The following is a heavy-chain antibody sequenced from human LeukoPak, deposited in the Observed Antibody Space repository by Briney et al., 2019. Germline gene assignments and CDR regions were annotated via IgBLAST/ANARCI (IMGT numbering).Heavy chain of an antibody. CDR2: ISDSSDTI. V-gene: IGHV3-48*02. D-gene: IGHD3-3*01. CDR3: ARARTRIRFLEWLPFFDY. CDR1: GFTFSTYS. J-gene: IGHJ4*02. Sequence: GGSLRLSCAASGFTFSTYSMNWVRQAPGKGLEWVSHISDSSDTIYYADSVKGRFTISRDNAKNSLFLQMNSLRDEDTAVYYCARARTRIRFLEWLPFFDYWGQGTLVTVSS.